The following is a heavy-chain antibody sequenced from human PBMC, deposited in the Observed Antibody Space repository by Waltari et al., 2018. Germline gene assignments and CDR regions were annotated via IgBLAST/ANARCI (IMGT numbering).Heavy chain of an antibody. CDR3: AKGALAGEEFAH. D-gene: IGHD1-1*01. CDR1: GFSFDDYT. J-gene: IGHJ4*02. CDR2: ISWDGDST. Sequence: EVQLVESGGAVVQPGGSLRLSCAASGFSFDDYTMHWFRQAPGKGLEWVSLISWDGDSTYYADSVKGRFTISRDNSKNSLYLQMNSLRIEDSALYFCAKGALAGEEFAHWGQGTVVTVSS. V-gene: IGHV3-43*01.